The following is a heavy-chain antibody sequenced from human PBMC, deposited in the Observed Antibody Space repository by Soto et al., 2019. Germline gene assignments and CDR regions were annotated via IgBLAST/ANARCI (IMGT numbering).Heavy chain of an antibody. D-gene: IGHD4-17*01. J-gene: IGHJ3*02. CDR2: IYYSGST. V-gene: IGHV4-39*01. CDR1: GGSISSSSYY. Sequence: SETLSLTCTVSGGSISSSSYYWGWIRQPPGKGLEWIGSIYYSGSTYYNPSLKSRVTISVDTSKNQFSLRLSSVTAADTAVYYYARPHGDYSLNAFDIWGQGTMVTVSS. CDR3: ARPHGDYSLNAFDI.